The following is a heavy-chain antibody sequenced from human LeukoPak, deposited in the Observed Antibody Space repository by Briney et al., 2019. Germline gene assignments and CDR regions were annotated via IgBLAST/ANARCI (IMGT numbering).Heavy chain of an antibody. Sequence: GGSLRLSCAASGFTFDNYAMHWVRQAPGKGLEWISYINSVSDMISYADSVKGRFTISRDNAKNSLYLQMNSLRDDDTAVYYCARDLYFAHDYWGQGTLVTVSS. CDR2: INSVSDMI. CDR3: ARDLYFAHDY. CDR1: GFTFDNYA. J-gene: IGHJ4*02. D-gene: IGHD3-9*01. V-gene: IGHV3-48*02.